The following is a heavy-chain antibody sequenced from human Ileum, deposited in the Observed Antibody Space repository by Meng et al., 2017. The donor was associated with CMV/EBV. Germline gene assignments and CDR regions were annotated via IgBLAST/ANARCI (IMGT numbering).Heavy chain of an antibody. Sequence: ASGFSFDTYGMHWVRQAPGKGLEWVAIISSDGRTQHYADTVKGRFAISRDNSKNTLYLQMNSLSPEDTAVYYCAKACSGTIGYFIDFWGRGILVTVSS. CDR1: GFSFDTYG. CDR2: ISSDGRTQ. J-gene: IGHJ4*02. V-gene: IGHV3-33*06. D-gene: IGHD2-15*01. CDR3: AKACSGTIGYFIDF.